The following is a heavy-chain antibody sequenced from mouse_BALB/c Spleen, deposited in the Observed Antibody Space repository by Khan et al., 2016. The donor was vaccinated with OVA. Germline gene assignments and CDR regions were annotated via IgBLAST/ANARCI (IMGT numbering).Heavy chain of an antibody. CDR1: GDSITSGY. J-gene: IGHJ3*01. CDR2: MIYSGNT. Sequence: EVQLQESGPSLVKPSQTLSLTCSVTGDSITSGYWSWIRKFPGNKLEYMGYMIYSGNTYYYPSLKSRISITRHTSKNQYYLQLKSVTTEDTATYYCARSTYRYAFAYWGQGTLVTVSA. D-gene: IGHD2-14*01. V-gene: IGHV3-8*02. CDR3: ARSTYRYAFAY.